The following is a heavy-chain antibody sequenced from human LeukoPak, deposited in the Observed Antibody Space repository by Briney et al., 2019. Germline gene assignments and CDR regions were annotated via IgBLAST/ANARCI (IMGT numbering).Heavy chain of an antibody. J-gene: IGHJ4*02. D-gene: IGHD3-22*01. CDR2: ISSSSSYI. Sequence: GGSLRLSCAASGFTFSSYSMNWVRQAPGKGLEWVSSISSSSSYIYYADSVKGRFTISRDNAKNPLYLQMNSLRAEDTAVYYCAREPYDSSGLYYFDYWGQGTLVTVSS. CDR3: AREPYDSSGLYYFDY. V-gene: IGHV3-21*01. CDR1: GFTFSSYS.